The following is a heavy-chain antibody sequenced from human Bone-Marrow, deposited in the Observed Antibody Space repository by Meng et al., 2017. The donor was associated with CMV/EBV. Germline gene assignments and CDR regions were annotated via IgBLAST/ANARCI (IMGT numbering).Heavy chain of an antibody. Sequence: SGPTLVKPTQTLTLTCTFSGFSLSTSGVGVSWFRQPPGKALEWLALIYWNDVKHYGPFLKSRLTITKGTSENHVVLTMTNMDPVDTATYYCARHDYGAYVDDWGQGTLVTVSS. D-gene: IGHD4-17*01. J-gene: IGHJ4*02. CDR1: GFSLSTSGVG. V-gene: IGHV2-5*01. CDR3: ARHDYGAYVDD. CDR2: IYWNDVK.